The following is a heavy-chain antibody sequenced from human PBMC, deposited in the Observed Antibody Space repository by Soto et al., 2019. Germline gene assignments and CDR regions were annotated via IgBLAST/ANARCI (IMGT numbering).Heavy chain of an antibody. CDR1: GITFSSYE. D-gene: IGHD5-12*01. J-gene: IGHJ4*02. CDR2: ISSSGSTI. V-gene: IGHV3-48*03. Sequence: QPGGALRLSCGGSGITFSSYEMNWVRQAPGKGLEWVSYISSSGSTIYYADSVKGRFTISRDNAKNSLYLKMNSLRAEDTAVYYCARDGADGYNQFDYWGQVTVVTVSS. CDR3: ARDGADGYNQFDY.